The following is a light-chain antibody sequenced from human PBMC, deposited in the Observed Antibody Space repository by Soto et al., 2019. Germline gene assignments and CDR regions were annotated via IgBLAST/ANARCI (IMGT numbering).Light chain of an antibody. CDR1: QGISSY. CDR2: AAS. CDR3: QQLNSYPRALT. J-gene: IGKJ4*01. Sequence: IQLTQSPSSLSASVGDRVTITCRASQGISSYLAWYQQKPGKAPKLLIYAASTLQSGVPSRFSGSGSGTDFTLTISSLQPEDFATDYCQQLNSYPRALTFGGGTKVEIK. V-gene: IGKV1-9*01.